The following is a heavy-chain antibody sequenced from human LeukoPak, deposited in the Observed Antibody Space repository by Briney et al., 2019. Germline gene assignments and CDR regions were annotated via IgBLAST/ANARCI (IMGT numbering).Heavy chain of an antibody. CDR3: AREIIMIPLDY. CDR2: IKSDGST. Sequence: GGSLRLSCEASGFTFSSYWMHWVRQTPGKGLMWVARIKSDGSTIYADSVKGRFTISRDNSKNTLYLQMNSLRAEDTALYYCAREIIMIPLDYWGQGTLVTVSS. D-gene: IGHD3-22*01. V-gene: IGHV3-74*01. J-gene: IGHJ4*02. CDR1: GFTFSSYW.